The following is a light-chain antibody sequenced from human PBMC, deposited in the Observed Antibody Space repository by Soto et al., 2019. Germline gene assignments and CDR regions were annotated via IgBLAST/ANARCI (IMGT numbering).Light chain of an antibody. Sequence: EIVLTQSPGTLSLSPGERATLSCRASQSVSSSYLAWYQQKPGKAPRLLIYGASSRATGIPDRFSGSGSGTDFTLTISRLEPEEFAVYYCQQYGRSPLTFGGGTKVEIK. CDR1: QSVSSSY. CDR3: QQYGRSPLT. CDR2: GAS. J-gene: IGKJ4*01. V-gene: IGKV3-20*01.